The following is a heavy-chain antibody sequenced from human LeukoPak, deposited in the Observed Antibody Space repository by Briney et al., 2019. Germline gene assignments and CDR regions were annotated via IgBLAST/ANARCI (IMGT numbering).Heavy chain of an antibody. CDR2: INPSGGST. J-gene: IGHJ5*02. CDR3: AGAPGFLFGETQGGMGWFDP. V-gene: IGHV1-46*01. CDR1: GNTFSRYY. D-gene: IGHD3-10*01. Sequence: ASVKVSCEAPGNTFSRYYMHWLRQAPGQGPEWMGIINPSGGSTLYAHQFQGRFTMTRDTSTGTVYMELSSLRSEDTAVYYCAGAPGFLFGETQGGMGWFDPWGQGTLVTVSS.